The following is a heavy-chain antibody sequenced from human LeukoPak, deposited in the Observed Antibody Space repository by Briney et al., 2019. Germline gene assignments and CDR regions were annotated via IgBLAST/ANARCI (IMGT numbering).Heavy chain of an antibody. CDR2: IIPIFGAA. Sequence: SVKVSCKASGYTFTGYYMHWVRQAPGQGLEWMGGIIPIFGAANYAQKFQGRVTITADESTSTAYMELSSLRSEDTAVYYCAREEDRYCSSTSCYTPLASYYMDVWGKGTTVTVSS. CDR3: AREEDRYCSSTSCYTPLASYYMDV. V-gene: IGHV1-69*13. CDR1: GYTFTGYY. D-gene: IGHD2-2*02. J-gene: IGHJ6*03.